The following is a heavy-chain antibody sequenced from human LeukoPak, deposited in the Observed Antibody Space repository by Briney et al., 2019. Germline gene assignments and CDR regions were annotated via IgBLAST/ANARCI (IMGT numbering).Heavy chain of an antibody. D-gene: IGHD3-22*01. V-gene: IGHV4-34*01. CDR3: ARLPRAYYYDSSGPKQFDP. Sequence: PSETLSLTCAVYGGSFSGYYWSWIRQPPGKGLEWIGEINHSGSTNYNPSLKSRVTISVDTSKNQFSLKLSSVTAADTAVYYCARLPRAYYYDSSGPKQFDPWGQGTLVTVSS. J-gene: IGHJ5*02. CDR2: INHSGST. CDR1: GGSFSGYY.